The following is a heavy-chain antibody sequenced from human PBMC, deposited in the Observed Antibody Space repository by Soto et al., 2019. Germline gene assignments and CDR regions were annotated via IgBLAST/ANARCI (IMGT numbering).Heavy chain of an antibody. CDR2: IYPGDSDT. J-gene: IGHJ4*02. CDR3: ARHDCTNGVCYSNY. D-gene: IGHD2-8*01. CDR1: GFSFTNYW. Sequence: PVESLKISCKVFGFSFTNYWIGWVRQMPGKGLEWVGIIYPGDSDTRYSPSFQGQVTISADKSISTAYLQWSSLKASDTAMYYCARHDCTNGVCYSNYWGQGTLVTVSS. V-gene: IGHV5-51*01.